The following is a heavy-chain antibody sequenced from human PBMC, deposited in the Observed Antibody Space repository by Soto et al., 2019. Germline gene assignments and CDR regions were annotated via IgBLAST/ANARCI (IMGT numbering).Heavy chain of an antibody. J-gene: IGHJ3*02. V-gene: IGHV1-58*01. Sequence: SVEWIGWIVVGSGNTNYAQKCQERVTITRDMSTSTAYMELSSLRSEDTAVYYCAAGTFTIFGVVIANSDAFDISGQGTTLTFSS. D-gene: IGHD3-3*01. CDR3: AAGTFTIFGVVIANSDAFDI. CDR2: IVVGSGNT.